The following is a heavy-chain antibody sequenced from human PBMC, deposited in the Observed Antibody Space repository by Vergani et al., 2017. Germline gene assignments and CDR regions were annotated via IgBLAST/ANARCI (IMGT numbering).Heavy chain of an antibody. CDR2: IYSVGSST. CDR3: ARGLCSGGSCYGTLDY. J-gene: IGHJ4*02. D-gene: IGHD2-15*01. CDR1: GFTFSSYW. V-gene: IGHV3-74*01. Sequence: EVQLVESGGGLVQPGGSLRLSCAASGFTFSSYWMHWVRQAPGKGLVWVSRIYSVGSSTSYADSVKGRFTISRENAKNTLYLQMSSLRAEETAVYYCARGLCSGGSCYGTLDYWGEGTLVTVSS.